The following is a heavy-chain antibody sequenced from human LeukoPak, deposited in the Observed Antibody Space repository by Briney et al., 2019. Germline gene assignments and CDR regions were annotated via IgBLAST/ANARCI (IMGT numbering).Heavy chain of an antibody. CDR1: GFTFSRFA. Sequence: GGSLRLSCAASGFTFSRFAMSWVRQAPGKGLEWVSYISSSSSTIYYADSVKGRFTISRDNAKNSLYLQMNSLRAEDTAVYYCARGSGYSSGWYWGQGTLVTVSS. CDR2: ISSSSSTI. D-gene: IGHD6-19*01. V-gene: IGHV3-48*01. J-gene: IGHJ4*02. CDR3: ARGSGYSSGWY.